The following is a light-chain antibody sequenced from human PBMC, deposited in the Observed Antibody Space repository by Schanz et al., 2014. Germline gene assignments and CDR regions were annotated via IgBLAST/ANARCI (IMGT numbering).Light chain of an antibody. J-gene: IGLJ2*01. CDR1: SSDVGGYNY. Sequence: QSALTQPASVSGSPGQSITISCTGTSSDVGGYNYVSWYQQHPGKAPKLMIYEGSKRPSGVSNRFSGSKSGNTASLTISGLQAEDEADYYCSSYAGSNIVVFGGGTKLTVL. V-gene: IGLV2-14*01. CDR3: SSYAGSNIVV. CDR2: EGS.